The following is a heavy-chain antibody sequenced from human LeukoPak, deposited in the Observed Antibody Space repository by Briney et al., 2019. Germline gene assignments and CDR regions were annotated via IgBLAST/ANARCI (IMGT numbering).Heavy chain of an antibody. D-gene: IGHD3-22*01. J-gene: IGHJ4*02. Sequence: GGSLRLSCTASGFTFSGSAMHWVRQASGKGLEWVGRIRSKANSYVTAYAASVTGRFTISRDNAKNSLYLQMNSLRAEDTAVYYCARDGHMIVAPTYYFDYWGQGTLVTVSS. CDR2: IRSKANSYVT. CDR3: ARDGHMIVAPTYYFDY. CDR1: GFTFSGSA. V-gene: IGHV3-73*01.